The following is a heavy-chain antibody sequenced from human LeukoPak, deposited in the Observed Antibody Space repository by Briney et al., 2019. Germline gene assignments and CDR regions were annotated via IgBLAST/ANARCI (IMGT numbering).Heavy chain of an antibody. J-gene: IGHJ4*02. V-gene: IGHV3-23*01. D-gene: IGHD6-13*01. CDR1: GFTFSSYA. CDR3: AKDKLGAGGQSDY. CDR2: ISGSGGGT. Sequence: GGSLRLSRAASGFTFSSYAMSWVRQAPGKGLEWVSSISGSGGGTYYTDSVQGRFTMSRDNSKNTLSLQMNSLRAEDTALYYCAKDKLGAGGQSDYWGQGTVVNLSS.